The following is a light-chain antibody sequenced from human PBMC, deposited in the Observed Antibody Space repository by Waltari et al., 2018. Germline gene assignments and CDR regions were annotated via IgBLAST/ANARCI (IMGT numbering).Light chain of an antibody. CDR2: EGT. Sequence: QSALTQPASVSGSPGQSITISCTGTSSDVGRYNLVPWYPHYPGKAPKLMIDEGTKRPSGVSNRFSGSKSGNTASLTISGLQAEDEADYHCCSYAHSSRVVFGGGTKVTVL. J-gene: IGLJ2*01. CDR3: CSYAHSSRVV. V-gene: IGLV2-23*01. CDR1: SSDVGRYNL.